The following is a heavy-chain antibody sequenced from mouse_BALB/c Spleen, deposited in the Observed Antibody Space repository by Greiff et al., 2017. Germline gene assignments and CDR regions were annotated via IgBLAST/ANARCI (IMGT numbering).Heavy chain of an antibody. Sequence: EVKLVESGPGLVKPSQSLSLTCSVTGYSITSGYYWNWIRQFPGNKLEWMGYISYDGSNNYNPSLKNRISITRDTSKNQFFLKLNSVTTEDTATYYCANYGNYWYFDVWGAGTTVTVSS. V-gene: IGHV3-6*02. CDR1: GYSITSGYY. D-gene: IGHD2-1*01. CDR2: ISYDGSN. CDR3: ANYGNYWYFDV. J-gene: IGHJ1*01.